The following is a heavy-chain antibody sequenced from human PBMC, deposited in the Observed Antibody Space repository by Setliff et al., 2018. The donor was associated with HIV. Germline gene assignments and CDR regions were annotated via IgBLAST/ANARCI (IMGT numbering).Heavy chain of an antibody. CDR3: ARLGRAIDDGGSSLRLDF. Sequence: SETLSLTCSVSGGSMNNYYWTWIRQSPGEGLEWLGYIYVGGNTNYNPSLKSRVTISMETSNTRFSLWLRSATAADTATYFCARLGRAIDDGGSSLRLDFWGQGMLVTVSS. D-gene: IGHD2-21*01. CDR2: IYVGGNT. CDR1: GGSMNNYY. V-gene: IGHV4-4*09. J-gene: IGHJ4*02.